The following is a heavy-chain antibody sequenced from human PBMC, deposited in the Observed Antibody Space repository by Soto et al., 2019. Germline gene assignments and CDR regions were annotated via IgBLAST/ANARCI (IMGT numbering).Heavy chain of an antibody. CDR1: GFTFSIYA. CDR3: AKGGGGDY. V-gene: IGHV3-23*01. J-gene: IGHJ4*02. Sequence: EVQLLESGGGLVQPGGSLRLSCAASGFTFSIYAMSWVRQAPGKGLEWVSGIGNSGGTTFYADSVKGRFAISRDNSQSTLFLQMNSLRAQDTAVYFFAKGGGGDYWGQGTLVTVSS. D-gene: IGHD3-16*01. CDR2: IGNSGGTT.